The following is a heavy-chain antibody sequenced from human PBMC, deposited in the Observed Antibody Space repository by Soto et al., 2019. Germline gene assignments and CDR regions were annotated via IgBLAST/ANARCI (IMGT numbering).Heavy chain of an antibody. CDR3: ARSSGIAVAGYYFDY. D-gene: IGHD6-19*01. J-gene: IGHJ4*02. CDR2: IYYSGST. V-gene: IGHV4-59*01. Sequence: SETLSLTCTVSGGSISSYYWSWIRQPPGKGLEWIGYIYYSGSTNYNPSLKSRVTISVDTSKNQFSLKLSSVTAADTAVYYCARSSGIAVAGYYFDYWGQGTLVTVSS. CDR1: GGSISSYY.